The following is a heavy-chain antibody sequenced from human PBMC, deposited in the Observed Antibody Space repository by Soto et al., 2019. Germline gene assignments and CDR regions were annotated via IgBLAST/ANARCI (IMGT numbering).Heavy chain of an antibody. CDR1: GASISSSNW. CDR3: ARRWGEGRVDY. Sequence: QVQLQESGPGLVKPSGTLSLTCAVSGASISSSNWWSWVRQPPGKGLEWIGEIYHSGSTNYNPSHEGRXTXSXXESRNQFSLTLSAVTAADTAVYYCARRWGEGRVDYWGQGTLGTVSS. D-gene: IGHD3-10*01. V-gene: IGHV4-4*02. CDR2: IYHSGST. J-gene: IGHJ4*02.